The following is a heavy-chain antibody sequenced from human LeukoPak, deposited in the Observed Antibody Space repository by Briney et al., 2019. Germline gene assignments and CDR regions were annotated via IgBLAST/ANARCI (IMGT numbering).Heavy chain of an antibody. D-gene: IGHD4-17*01. Sequence: GGSLRLSCAASGFTFSSYGMHWVRQAPGKGLEWVAVIWYDGSNKYYADSVKGRFTISRDNSKNTLYLQMNSLRAEDTAVYYCARDITTVTSDYFDYWGQGALVTVSS. J-gene: IGHJ4*02. CDR3: ARDITTVTSDYFDY. CDR1: GFTFSSYG. V-gene: IGHV3-33*01. CDR2: IWYDGSNK.